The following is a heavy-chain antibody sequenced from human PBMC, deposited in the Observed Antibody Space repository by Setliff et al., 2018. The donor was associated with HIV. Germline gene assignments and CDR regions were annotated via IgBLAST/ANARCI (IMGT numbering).Heavy chain of an antibody. V-gene: IGHV4-38-2*02. J-gene: IGHJ3*02. Sequence: PSETLSLTCTVSGYSISNGYYWAWIRQTPGKGPEWIGSIYHSGSTYYNPSLKGRVTISVATSKKQFSLKLTSVTAADTAVYYCAKEHGNYDTSADYSPDAFDIWGQGTMVTVSS. CDR2: IYHSGST. D-gene: IGHD3-22*01. CDR1: GYSISNGYY. CDR3: AKEHGNYDTSADYSPDAFDI.